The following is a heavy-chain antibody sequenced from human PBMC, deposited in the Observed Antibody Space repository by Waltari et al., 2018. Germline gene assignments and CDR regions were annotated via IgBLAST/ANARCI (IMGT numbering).Heavy chain of an antibody. CDR1: GFPFSSYA. CDR3: AKDDHHYDSSGYYKMYYFDY. V-gene: IGHV3-23*01. D-gene: IGHD3-22*01. Sequence: EVQLLETGGGLVQPGGSLRLSCAASGFPFSSYAMSWVRQAPGKGLEWVSAISGSGGSTYYADSVKGRFTISRDNSKNTLYLQMNSLRAEDTAVYYCAKDDHHYDSSGYYKMYYFDYWGQGTLVTVSS. J-gene: IGHJ4*02. CDR2: ISGSGGST.